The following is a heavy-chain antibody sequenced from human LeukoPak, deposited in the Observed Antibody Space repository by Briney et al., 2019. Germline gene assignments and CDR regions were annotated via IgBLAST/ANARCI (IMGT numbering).Heavy chain of an antibody. CDR1: GGFNTHYY. V-gene: IGHV4-59*01. CDR2: FYRSGST. D-gene: IGHD7-27*01. Sequence: SETLSLTCSVSGGFNTHYYWSWIRQPPGKGLEWIGYFYRSGSTNYNPSLKSRVTISVDTSKNHFSLKLSSVTAADTAVYYCGTNDWGRDFDYWGQGTLVTVSS. J-gene: IGHJ4*02. CDR3: GTNDWGRDFDY.